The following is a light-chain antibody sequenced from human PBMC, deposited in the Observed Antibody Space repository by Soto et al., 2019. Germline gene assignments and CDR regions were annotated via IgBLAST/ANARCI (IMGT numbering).Light chain of an antibody. CDR2: DTS. V-gene: IGKV3-11*01. J-gene: IGKJ5*01. CDR3: QQRSDRPPT. CDR1: QSVSNY. Sequence: EIVLTQSPATLSLSPGERATLSCRASQSVSNYLAWYQHKPGQAPRLLIYDTSNRATGIPVRFSGSGSGTDFTLTISSLEPEDFAVYYCQQRSDRPPTFGQGTRLDIK.